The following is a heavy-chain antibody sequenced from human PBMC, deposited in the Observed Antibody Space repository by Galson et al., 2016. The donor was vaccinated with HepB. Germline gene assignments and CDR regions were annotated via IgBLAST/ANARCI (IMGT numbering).Heavy chain of an antibody. CDR1: GFTFSTYG. V-gene: IGHV3-30*03. CDR3: ARNELGFCTGGGCYLNLIFDS. D-gene: IGHD2-8*02. J-gene: IGHJ4*01. Sequence: SLRLSCAPSGFTFSTYGMHWVRQAPGKGLDWVAVISYDGSYKDYADSVQGRFTISRDNSKNTLDLQMDSLRAEDTAVYYCARNELGFCTGGGCYLNLIFDSWGQGTLVTVSS. CDR2: ISYDGSYK.